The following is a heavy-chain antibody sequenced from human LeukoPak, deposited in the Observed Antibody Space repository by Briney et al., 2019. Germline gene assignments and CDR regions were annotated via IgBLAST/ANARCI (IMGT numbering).Heavy chain of an antibody. CDR1: GYTFTSYD. CDR3: ARERKVTMVRGVIGRFDP. Sequence: GASVKVSCKASGYTFTSYDINWVRQATGQGLEWMGWMNPNSGNTGYAQKFQGRVTMTRNTSISTAYMELSSLRPEDTAVYYCARERKVTMVRGVIGRFDPWGQGTLVTVSS. V-gene: IGHV1-8*01. D-gene: IGHD3-10*01. CDR2: MNPNSGNT. J-gene: IGHJ5*02.